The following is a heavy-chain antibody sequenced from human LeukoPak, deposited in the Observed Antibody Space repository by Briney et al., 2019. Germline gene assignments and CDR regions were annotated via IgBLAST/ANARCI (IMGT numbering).Heavy chain of an antibody. Sequence: ASVKVSCKASGFTFIGYYINWVRQAPGQGLEWMGWINPNSGDTNYAQKFQGRVTMTRDTSINTAYMELSSLRSDDTAVYYCARAFIVGAIPFDYWGQGTLVTVSS. CDR1: GFTFIGYY. V-gene: IGHV1-2*02. D-gene: IGHD1-26*01. J-gene: IGHJ4*02. CDR3: ARAFIVGAIPFDY. CDR2: INPNSGDT.